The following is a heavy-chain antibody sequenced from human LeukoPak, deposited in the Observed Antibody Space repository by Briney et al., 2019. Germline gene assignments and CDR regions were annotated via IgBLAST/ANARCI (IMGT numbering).Heavy chain of an antibody. CDR2: ISSSSSNI. Sequence: TGGSLRLSCAASGFTFSSYRMNWVRQAPGKGLEWVSSISSSSSNIYYADSVKGRFTISRDNAKNSLYLQMNSLRAEDTAVYYCARDGRARVGETFYYYYYYMGVWGKGTTVTVSS. V-gene: IGHV3-21*01. CDR1: GFTFSSYR. J-gene: IGHJ6*03. D-gene: IGHD2/OR15-2a*01. CDR3: ARDGRARVGETFYYYYYYMGV.